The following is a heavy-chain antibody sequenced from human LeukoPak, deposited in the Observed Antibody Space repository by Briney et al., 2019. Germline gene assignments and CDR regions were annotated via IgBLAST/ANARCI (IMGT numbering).Heavy chain of an antibody. V-gene: IGHV4-59*13. D-gene: IGHD1-26*01. Sequence: SETLSLTCTVSGGSISSYYWSWIRQPPGKGLEWIGYIYYSGSTSYNPSLKSRVTISVGTSKNQFSLKLSSVTAADTAVYYCARGYSGSYGRFDYWGQGTLVTVSS. J-gene: IGHJ4*02. CDR3: ARGYSGSYGRFDY. CDR2: IYYSGST. CDR1: GGSISSYY.